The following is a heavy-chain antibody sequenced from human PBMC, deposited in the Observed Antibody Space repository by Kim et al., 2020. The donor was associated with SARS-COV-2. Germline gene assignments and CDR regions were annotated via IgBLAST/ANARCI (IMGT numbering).Heavy chain of an antibody. J-gene: IGHJ1*01. Sequence: ANTGKGRFTVSKDNAKNSLYLKMTILRAEDTAVYYCARDPTAAGTWVFQHWGQGTLVTVSS. V-gene: IGHV3-21*01. D-gene: IGHD6-13*01. CDR3: ARDPTAAGTWVFQH.